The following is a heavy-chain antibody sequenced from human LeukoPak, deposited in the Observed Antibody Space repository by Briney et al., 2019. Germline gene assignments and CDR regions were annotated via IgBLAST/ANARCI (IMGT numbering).Heavy chain of an antibody. J-gene: IGHJ4*02. V-gene: IGHV4-39*01. CDR1: GGSISSSSYY. Sequence: SETLSLTCTVSGGSISSSSYYWGWIRQPPGKGLEWIGSIYYSGSTYYNPSLKSRVTISVDTSKNQFSLKLSSVTAADTAVYYCARHFQTGLLWFGELSETYFDYWGQGTLVTVSS. CDR3: ARHFQTGLLWFGELSETYFDY. D-gene: IGHD3-10*01. CDR2: IYYSGST.